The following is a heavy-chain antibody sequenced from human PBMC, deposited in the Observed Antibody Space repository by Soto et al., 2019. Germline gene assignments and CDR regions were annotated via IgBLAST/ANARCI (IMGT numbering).Heavy chain of an antibody. CDR3: ARLQSRELGRGAFDI. D-gene: IGHD7-27*01. CDR2: ISSSSSTI. V-gene: IGHV3-48*02. CDR1: GFTFSSYS. J-gene: IGHJ3*02. Sequence: PGGSLRLSCAASGFTFSSYSMNWVRQAPGKGLEWVSYISSSSSTIYYADSVKGRFTISRDNAKNSLYLQMNSLRDEDTAVYYCARLQSRELGRGAFDIWGQGTMVTVSS.